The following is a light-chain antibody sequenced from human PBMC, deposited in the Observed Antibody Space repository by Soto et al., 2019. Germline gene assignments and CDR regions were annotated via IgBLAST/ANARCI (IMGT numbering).Light chain of an antibody. Sequence: QSALTQPPSASGSPGQSVTISCTGTNSDVGGYNYVSWYQHHPGKAPRLMIYEVSKRPSGVPDRFSGSKSANTASLTVSGLQAEDEADYYCNSYAGSNNWVFGGGTKSPS. J-gene: IGLJ3*02. CDR3: NSYAGSNNWV. CDR2: EVS. CDR1: NSDVGGYNY. V-gene: IGLV2-8*01.